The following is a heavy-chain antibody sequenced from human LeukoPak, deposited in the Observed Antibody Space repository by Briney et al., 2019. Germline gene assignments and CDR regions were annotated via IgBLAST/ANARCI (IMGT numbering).Heavy chain of an antibody. Sequence: PGGSLRLSCAASGFTFSSNYMTWVRQAPGKGLEWVSVIYGGGNTYYADSVKGRFTISRDNSKNTLYLQTNSRRAEDTAVYYCARDAFYGLGLDAFDIWGQGTMVTVSS. V-gene: IGHV3-66*01. D-gene: IGHD3-10*01. CDR1: GFTFSSNY. CDR3: ARDAFYGLGLDAFDI. CDR2: IYGGGNT. J-gene: IGHJ3*02.